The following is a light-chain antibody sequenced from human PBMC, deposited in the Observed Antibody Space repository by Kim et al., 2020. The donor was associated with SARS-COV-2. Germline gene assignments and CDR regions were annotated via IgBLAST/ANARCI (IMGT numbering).Light chain of an antibody. CDR1: QTINNY. V-gene: IGKV1-5*01. Sequence: DIQVTQSPSTLSASVGDRITITCRASQTINNYLAWYQQKPGKAPNVLIFDASTLESGVPSRFSGSGSGTEFTLSINSLQPDDFATYYCQQYLYYWTFGQGTKVDIK. CDR2: DAS. J-gene: IGKJ1*01. CDR3: QQYLYYWT.